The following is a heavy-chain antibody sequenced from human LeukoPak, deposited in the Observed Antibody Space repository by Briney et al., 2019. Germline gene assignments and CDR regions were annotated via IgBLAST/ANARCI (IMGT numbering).Heavy chain of an antibody. J-gene: IGHJ4*02. CDR3: ARGIAGYYFDY. CDR1: GYTFSSYA. D-gene: IGHD6-13*01. V-gene: IGHV1-69*13. Sequence: ASVKVSCKASGYTFSSYAISWVRQAPGQGLEWMGGIIPIFGTANYAQKFQGRVTITADESTSTAYMELSSLRSEDTAVYYCARGIAGYYFDYWGQGTLVTVSS. CDR2: IIPIFGTA.